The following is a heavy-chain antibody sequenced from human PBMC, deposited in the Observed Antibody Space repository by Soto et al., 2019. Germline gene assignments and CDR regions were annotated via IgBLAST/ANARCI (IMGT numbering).Heavy chain of an antibody. Sequence: PGGSLRLSCAASGFTFSSYSMNWVRQAPGKGLEWVSYISSSSSTIYYADSVKGRFTISRDNAKNSLYLQMNSLRDEDTAVYYCAREYYYDSSGYSYYYGMAVWGQGTTATVSS. CDR2: ISSSSSTI. CDR3: AREYYYDSSGYSYYYGMAV. V-gene: IGHV3-48*02. D-gene: IGHD3-22*01. CDR1: GFTFSSYS. J-gene: IGHJ6*02.